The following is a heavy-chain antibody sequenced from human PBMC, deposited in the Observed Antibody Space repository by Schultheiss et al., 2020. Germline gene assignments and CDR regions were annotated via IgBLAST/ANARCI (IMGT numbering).Heavy chain of an antibody. CDR2: INPNSGGT. J-gene: IGHJ4*02. Sequence: ASVKVSCKASGYTFTGYYMHWVRQAPGQGLEWMGRINPNSGGTNYAQKFQGWVTMTRDTSISTAYMELSRLRSDDTAVYYCARAGSGTMMAWSGWGQGTLVTVSS. CDR1: GYTFTGYY. CDR3: ARAGSGTMMAWSG. D-gene: IGHD3-22*01. V-gene: IGHV1-2*04.